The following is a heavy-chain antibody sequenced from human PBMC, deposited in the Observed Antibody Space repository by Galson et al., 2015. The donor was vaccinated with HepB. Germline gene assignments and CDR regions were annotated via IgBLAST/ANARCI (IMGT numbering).Heavy chain of an antibody. CDR3: AKRGVGIAAAALNYFDY. Sequence: SLRLSCAASGFTFSSYAMSWVRQAPGKGLEWVSAISGSGGSTYYADSVKGRFTISRDNSKNTLYLQMNSLRAEDTAVYYCAKRGVGIAAAALNYFDYWGQGTLVTVSS. J-gene: IGHJ4*02. D-gene: IGHD6-13*01. CDR2: ISGSGGST. CDR1: GFTFSSYA. V-gene: IGHV3-23*01.